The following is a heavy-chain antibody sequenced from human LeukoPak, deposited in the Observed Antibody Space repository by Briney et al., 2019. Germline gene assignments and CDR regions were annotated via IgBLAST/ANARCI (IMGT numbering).Heavy chain of an antibody. CDR2: INSDGSST. D-gene: IGHD3-10*01. V-gene: IGHV3-74*01. CDR1: GLPYRCYW. CDR3: LKEYYCYVDH. J-gene: IGHJ4*02. Sequence: GGSLIPYCAGSGLPYRCYWWQWVRQPPGKGLVWVSRINSDGSSTSHADSVKGRFTISGDNAKNTLYLQMNSLRAEDTSVYYCLKEYYCYVDHWGQGTLVTVSS.